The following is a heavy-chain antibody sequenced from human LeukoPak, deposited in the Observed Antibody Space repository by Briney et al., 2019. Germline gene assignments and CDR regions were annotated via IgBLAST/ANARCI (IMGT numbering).Heavy chain of an antibody. CDR2: ISSSGSTI. V-gene: IGHV3-11*01. J-gene: IGHJ3*02. D-gene: IGHD6-13*01. Sequence: PGGSLRLSCAASGFTFSDYYMNWIRQAPGKGLEWVSYISSSGSTIYYADSVKGRFTISRDNAKNSLYLQMNSLRVEDTAVYYCARAASSRWFAFDIWGQGTMVTVSS. CDR3: ARAASSRWFAFDI. CDR1: GFTFSDYY.